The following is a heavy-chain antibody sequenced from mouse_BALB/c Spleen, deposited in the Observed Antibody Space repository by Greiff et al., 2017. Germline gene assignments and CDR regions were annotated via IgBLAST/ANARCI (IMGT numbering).Heavy chain of an antibody. J-gene: IGHJ3*01. D-gene: IGHD1-1*01. CDR1: GFTFSSFG. CDR3: ARSRYYGSFAY. V-gene: IGHV5-17*02. CDR2: ISSGSSTI. Sequence: EVKLMESGGGLVQPGGSRKLSCAASGFTFSSFGMHWVRQAPEKGLEWVAYISSGSSTIYYADTVKGRFTISRDNPKNTLFLQMTSLRSEDTAMYYCARSRYYGSFAYWGQGTLVTVSA.